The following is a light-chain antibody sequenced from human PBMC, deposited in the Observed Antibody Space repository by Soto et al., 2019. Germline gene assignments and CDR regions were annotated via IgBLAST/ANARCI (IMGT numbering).Light chain of an antibody. J-gene: IGKJ1*01. CDR1: QSVSNN. CDR3: QQYKNWPPWT. V-gene: IGKV3-15*01. Sequence: ILMTQSPATLSVSPGERATLSCRASQSVSNNLAWYQQKPGQAPRLLIYDASTRATGIPARFSGSGSGTEFTLTISGLQSEDFAVYYCQQYKNWPPWTFDQGTKVEIK. CDR2: DAS.